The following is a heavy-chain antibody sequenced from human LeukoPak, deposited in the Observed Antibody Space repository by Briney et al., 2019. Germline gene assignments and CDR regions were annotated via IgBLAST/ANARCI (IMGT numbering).Heavy chain of an antibody. D-gene: IGHD3-10*01. Sequence: GGSLTLSCAASGFTFNNYAMSWVRQPPGKGLEWVATASYDGSHKYYAHSVKGRFTISRDSSKNTLYLQMSSLRAEDTAVYFCARGGDYCVYYIDVWGTGTPVTVSS. J-gene: IGHJ6*03. CDR3: ARGGDYCVYYIDV. CDR1: GFTFNNYA. V-gene: IGHV3-30*04. CDR2: ASYDGSHK.